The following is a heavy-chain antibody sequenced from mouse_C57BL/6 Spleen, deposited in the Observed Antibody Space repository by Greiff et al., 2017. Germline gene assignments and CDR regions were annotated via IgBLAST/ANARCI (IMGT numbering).Heavy chain of an antibody. J-gene: IGHJ4*01. Sequence: EVMLVESGGGLVQPGGSMKLSCVASGFTFSNYWMNWVRQSPEKGLEWVAQIRLKSDNYATHYAESVKGRFTISRDDSKSSVDLQMNNLRAEDTGIYYCTLDCDYDVRGDYWGQGTSVTVSS. CDR2: IRLKSDNYAT. V-gene: IGHV6-3*01. CDR3: TLDCDYDVRGDY. D-gene: IGHD2-4*01. CDR1: GFTFSNYW.